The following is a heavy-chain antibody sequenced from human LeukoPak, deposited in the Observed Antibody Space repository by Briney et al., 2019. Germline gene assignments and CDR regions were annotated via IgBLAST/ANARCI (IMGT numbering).Heavy chain of an antibody. J-gene: IGHJ4*02. V-gene: IGHV4-39*01. CDR3: ATGRSAWVIY. CDR2: VHYSGST. D-gene: IGHD1-26*01. CDR1: GGSISSSSYY. Sequence: PSETLSLTCTASGGSISSSSYYWGWIRQPPGKGLEWIGSVHYSGSTYYNPSLKSRVTISVDTPKNQFSLKLSSVTAADAAVYYCATGRSAWVIYWGQGTLVTVSS.